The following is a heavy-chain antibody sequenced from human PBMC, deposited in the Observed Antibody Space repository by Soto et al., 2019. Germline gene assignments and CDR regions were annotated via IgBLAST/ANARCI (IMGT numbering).Heavy chain of an antibody. J-gene: IGHJ4*02. CDR1: GFTVSSNY. Sequence: EVQLVESGGGLIQPGGSLRLSCAASGFTVSSNYMSWVRQAPGKGLEWVSVIYSGGSTYYADSVKGRFTISRDNSKNTLYRQMNSLRAENTAVYYCASSSYSSSPVFDYWGQGTLVTVSS. CDR2: IYSGGST. D-gene: IGHD6-6*01. V-gene: IGHV3-53*01. CDR3: ASSSYSSSPVFDY.